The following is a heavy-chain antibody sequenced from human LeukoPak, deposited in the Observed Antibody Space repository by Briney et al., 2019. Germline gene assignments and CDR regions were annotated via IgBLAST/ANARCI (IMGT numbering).Heavy chain of an antibody. V-gene: IGHV3-23*01. Sequence: PGGSLRLSCAASGFPFSSYAMTWFRQAPGKGLEWVSVVSGSGGSTYYADSVKGRFTISRDNSKNTLSLQMNSLRAEDTAVYYCAKDGCYGDYVVYWGQGTLVTVSS. D-gene: IGHD4-17*01. CDR2: VSGSGGST. CDR1: GFPFSSYA. CDR3: AKDGCYGDYVVY. J-gene: IGHJ4*02.